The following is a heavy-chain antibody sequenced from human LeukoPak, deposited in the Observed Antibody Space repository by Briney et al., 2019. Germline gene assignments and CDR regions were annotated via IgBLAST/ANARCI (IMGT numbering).Heavy chain of an antibody. V-gene: IGHV4-39*07. D-gene: IGHD3-10*01. J-gene: IGHJ4*02. Sequence: SETLSLTCTVSGGSISSSSYYWGWIRQPPGKGLEWIGSIYYSGSTYYNPSLKSRVTISVDTSKNQFSLKLSSVTAADTAVYYCARGRQAITMVRGVLFDYWGQGTLVTVSS. CDR1: GGSISSSSYY. CDR3: ARGRQAITMVRGVLFDY. CDR2: IYYSGST.